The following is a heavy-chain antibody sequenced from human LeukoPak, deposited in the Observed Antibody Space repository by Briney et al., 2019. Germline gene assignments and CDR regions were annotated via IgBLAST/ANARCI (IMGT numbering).Heavy chain of an antibody. J-gene: IGHJ4*02. V-gene: IGHV4-59*01. Sequence: PGGSLRLSCAASGFTFSSYSMNWVRQAPGKGLEWIGFIYYSGSTSYNPSLNSRVTISLDTSKNQFSLKLSSVTAADTAVYYCARGRDGYRHFDYWGQGTLVTVSS. CDR3: ARGRDGYRHFDY. D-gene: IGHD5-24*01. CDR2: IYYSGST. CDR1: GFTFSSYS.